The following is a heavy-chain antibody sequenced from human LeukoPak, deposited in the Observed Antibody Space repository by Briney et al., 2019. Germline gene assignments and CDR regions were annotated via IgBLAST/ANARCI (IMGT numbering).Heavy chain of an antibody. D-gene: IGHD1-26*01. J-gene: IGHJ4*02. Sequence: QTLSLTCAISGDSFSSDSAAWNWIRQSPSRGLEWLARTYFRSKWYYDYALAVKGLITINPDTSKNQFSLQLNSVTPEDTAVYFCARDPVGGSTIFDSWGQGTLVTVSS. CDR1: GDSFSSDSAA. CDR2: TYFRSKWYY. V-gene: IGHV6-1*01. CDR3: ARDPVGGSTIFDS.